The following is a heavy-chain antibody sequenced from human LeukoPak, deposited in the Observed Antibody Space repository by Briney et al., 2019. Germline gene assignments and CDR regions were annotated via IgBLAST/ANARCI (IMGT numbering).Heavy chain of an antibody. CDR3: AKSFGPVIAAAGTGAD. CDR1: GFTFSDYY. D-gene: IGHD6-13*01. J-gene: IGHJ4*02. CDR2: ISGSGGNT. V-gene: IGHV3-23*01. Sequence: GGSLRLSCAASGFTFSDYYMSWIRQAPGKGLEWVSVISGSGGNTYYADSVRGRFTISRDNSKNALYLQMNSLRAEDTAIYYCAKSFGPVIAAAGTGADWGQGTLVTVSS.